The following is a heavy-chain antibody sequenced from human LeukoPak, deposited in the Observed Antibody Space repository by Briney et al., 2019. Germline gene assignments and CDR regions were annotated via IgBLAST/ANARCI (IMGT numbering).Heavy chain of an antibody. CDR3: ARGGAAAALYYFDY. J-gene: IGHJ4*02. V-gene: IGHV1-3*01. CDR1: GYTFSDYA. D-gene: IGHD6-13*01. Sequence: ASVKVSCKASGYTFSDYAMHWVRQAPGQRLEWMGWINAGNGNTKYSQKFQGRVTITRDTSASTAYMELSSLRSEDTAVYYCARGGAAAALYYFDYWGQGTLVTVSS. CDR2: INAGNGNT.